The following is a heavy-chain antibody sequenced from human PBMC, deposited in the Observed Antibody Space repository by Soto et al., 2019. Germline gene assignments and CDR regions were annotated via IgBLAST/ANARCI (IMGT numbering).Heavy chain of an antibody. J-gene: IGHJ4*02. CDR3: AKDRLGGNFDY. CDR2: ISGTGGST. V-gene: IGHV3-23*01. CDR1: GFTFNNYA. Sequence: EVQVLDSGGGLVQPGGSLRLSCAASGFTFNNYAMNWVRQAPGKGLEWVATISGTGGSTYYADSVKGRFTISRDNSKNTLYLQMNSLRVEDTAGYYWAKDRLGGNFDYWGQGTQVTVSS.